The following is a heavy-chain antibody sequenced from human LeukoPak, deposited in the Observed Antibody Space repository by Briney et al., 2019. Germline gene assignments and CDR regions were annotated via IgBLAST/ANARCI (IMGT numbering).Heavy chain of an antibody. CDR2: INWNGGST. D-gene: IGHD6-19*01. J-gene: IGHJ3*02. Sequence: GGSLRLSCAASGFTFDDYGMSWVRQAPGKGLEWVSGINWNGGSTGYADSVKGRFTISRDNAKNSLYLQMNSLRAEDTAVYYCARDQAVAGYDDAFDIWGQGTMVTVSS. V-gene: IGHV3-20*04. CDR1: GFTFDDYG. CDR3: ARDQAVAGYDDAFDI.